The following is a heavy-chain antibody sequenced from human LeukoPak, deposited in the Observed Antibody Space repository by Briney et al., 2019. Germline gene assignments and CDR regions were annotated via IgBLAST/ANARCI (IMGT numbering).Heavy chain of an antibody. Sequence: SETLSLTCTVYGGSISSSSYYWGWIRQPPGKGLEWIGSIYYSGSTYYNPSLKSRVTISVDTSKNQFSLKLSSVTAADTAVYYCAREEQQLVLDAFDIWGQGTMVTVSS. V-gene: IGHV4-39*07. J-gene: IGHJ3*02. CDR2: IYYSGST. CDR1: GGSISSSSYY. CDR3: AREEQQLVLDAFDI. D-gene: IGHD6-13*01.